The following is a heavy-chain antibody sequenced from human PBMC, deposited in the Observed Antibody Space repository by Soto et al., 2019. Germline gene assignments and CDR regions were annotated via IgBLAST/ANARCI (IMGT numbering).Heavy chain of an antibody. D-gene: IGHD2-15*01. J-gene: IGHJ4*02. Sequence: GGSLRLSCAASGFTFSSYGMHWVRQAPGKGLEWVAVIWYDGSNKYYADSVKGRFTISRDNSKNTLYLQMNSLRAEDTAVYYCARERLVVKSFEYWGQGTLVTVSS. CDR3: ARERLVVKSFEY. V-gene: IGHV3-33*01. CDR2: IWYDGSNK. CDR1: GFTFSSYG.